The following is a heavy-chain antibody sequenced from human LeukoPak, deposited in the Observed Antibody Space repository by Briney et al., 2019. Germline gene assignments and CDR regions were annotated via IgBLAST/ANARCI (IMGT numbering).Heavy chain of an antibody. D-gene: IGHD6-13*01. CDR2: INHSGST. J-gene: IGHJ4*02. CDR1: GGSFSGHY. V-gene: IGHV4-34*01. CDR3: ARAPAATGSIDY. Sequence: SETLSLTCVVYGGSFSGHYWTCIRQSPGKGLEWIGQINHSGSTNYNSSLKSRVTMSVDTSKNQFSLKLSSVTAADTAVYYCARAPAATGSIDYWGQGTLVTVSS.